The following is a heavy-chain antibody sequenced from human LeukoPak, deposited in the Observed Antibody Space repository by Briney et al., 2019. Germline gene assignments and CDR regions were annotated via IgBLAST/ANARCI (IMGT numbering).Heavy chain of an antibody. CDR2: IYPGDSDT. Sequence: PGESLKISCKGSGYSFTSYWIGWVRQMPGKGLEWMGIIYPGDSDTRYSPSFQGQVTISADKSISTAYLQWSSLKASDTARYYCARLTTEISYSGYDFFDYWGQGTLVTVSS. V-gene: IGHV5-51*01. D-gene: IGHD5-12*01. CDR3: ARLTTEISYSGYDFFDY. CDR1: GYSFTSYW. J-gene: IGHJ4*02.